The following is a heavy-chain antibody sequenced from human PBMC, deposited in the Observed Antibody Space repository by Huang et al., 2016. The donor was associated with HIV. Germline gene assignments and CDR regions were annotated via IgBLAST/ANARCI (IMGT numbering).Heavy chain of an antibody. CDR3: AKEGDTGAALGY. J-gene: IGHJ4*02. CDR2: IYSGCTT. CDR1: GFTVSSNY. D-gene: IGHD2-8*02. V-gene: IGHV3-53*01. Sequence: EVQLVESGGGLIQPGGSLRLSCAASGFTVSSNYMTWVRQAPGKGLEWVSLIYSGCTTDYADSVKGRFTISRDDSENTLYLHMTSLRAGDTAVYYCAKEGDTGAALGYWGQGTLVTVS.